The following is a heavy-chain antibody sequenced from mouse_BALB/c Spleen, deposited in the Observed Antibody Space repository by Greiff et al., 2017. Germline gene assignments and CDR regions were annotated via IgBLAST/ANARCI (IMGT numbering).Heavy chain of an antibody. D-gene: IGHD1-1*01. Sequence: EVKVEESGPGLVKPSQSLSLTCSVTGYSITSGYYWNWIRQFPGNKLEWMGYISYDGSNNYNPSLKNRISITRDTSKNQFFLKLNSVTTEDTATYYCGGYYGSAYAMDYWGQGTSVTVSS. CDR1: GYSITSGYY. CDR3: GGYYGSAYAMDY. V-gene: IGHV3-6*02. J-gene: IGHJ4*01. CDR2: ISYDGSN.